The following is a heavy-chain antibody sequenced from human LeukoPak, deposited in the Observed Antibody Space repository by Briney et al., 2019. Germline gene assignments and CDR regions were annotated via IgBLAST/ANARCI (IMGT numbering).Heavy chain of an antibody. Sequence: PGGSLRLSCAASGFTFSDYYMSWIRQAPGKGLEWVSYISSSGSTIYYADSVKGRFTISRDNAKNSLYLQVNTLRAEDTAVYYCARASYYYGSGSYYFDYWGQGTLVTVSS. CDR2: ISSSGSTI. CDR1: GFTFSDYY. V-gene: IGHV3-11*04. J-gene: IGHJ4*02. D-gene: IGHD3-10*01. CDR3: ARASYYYGSGSYYFDY.